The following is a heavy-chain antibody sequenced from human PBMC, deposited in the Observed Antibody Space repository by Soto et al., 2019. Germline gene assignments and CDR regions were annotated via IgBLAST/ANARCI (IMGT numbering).Heavy chain of an antibody. Sequence: GGSLRLSCTASGFTFGDYAMSWFRQAPGKGLEWVGFIRSKAYGGTTEYAASVKGRFTISRDYSKSIAYLQMNSLKTEDTAVYYCTRSGIAVAGTEGGRNYYYYYYGMDVWGQGTTVTVSS. CDR2: IRSKAYGGTT. CDR3: TRSGIAVAGTEGGRNYYYYYYGMDV. V-gene: IGHV3-49*03. D-gene: IGHD6-19*01. CDR1: GFTFGDYA. J-gene: IGHJ6*02.